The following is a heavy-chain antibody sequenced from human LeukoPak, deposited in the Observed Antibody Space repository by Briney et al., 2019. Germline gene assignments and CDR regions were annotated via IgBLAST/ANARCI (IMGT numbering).Heavy chain of an antibody. J-gene: IGHJ6*02. V-gene: IGHV3-11*01. CDR1: GFTFSDYY. D-gene: IGHD2-8*01. CDR3: ALGTINKDFYSGMDV. CDR2: ISNSGSTV. Sequence: AGGSLRLSYAASGFTFSDYYMTWLRQAPGKGLEWLSYISNSGSTVFYADSVKGRFTVSRDNAKRSLYLQIESLRDDDTAVYHCALGTINKDFYSGMDVWGQGTTVTVSS.